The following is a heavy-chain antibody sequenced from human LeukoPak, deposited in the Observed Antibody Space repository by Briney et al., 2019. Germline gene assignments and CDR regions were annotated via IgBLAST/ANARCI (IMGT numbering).Heavy chain of an antibody. CDR3: ARLLGGTYYYFDF. CDR1: GYSFTSYW. Sequence: GESLKISCWGSGYSFTSYWIGWVRQMPGKGLEWMGTIYPGGSDTRYSPSFQGQVTISADKFRNTAYLQWSGLRASDTAMYYCARLLGGTYYYFDFWGQGTLVTVSS. D-gene: IGHD1-7*01. CDR2: IYPGGSDT. J-gene: IGHJ4*02. V-gene: IGHV5-51*01.